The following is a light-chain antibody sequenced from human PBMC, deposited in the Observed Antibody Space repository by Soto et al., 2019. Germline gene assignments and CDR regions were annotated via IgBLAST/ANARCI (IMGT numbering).Light chain of an antibody. CDR3: HQYVSWT. J-gene: IGKJ1*01. CDR2: DAS. V-gene: IGKV3-15*01. Sequence: EIEMTQSPATLSVSPGKRATPSGRASPSVSSNLAWYQQKPGQAPRLLIYDASTRATGIPARFSGSGSGTDFTLTISRLEPEDFAVYYCHQYVSWTFGQGTKVDIK. CDR1: PSVSSN.